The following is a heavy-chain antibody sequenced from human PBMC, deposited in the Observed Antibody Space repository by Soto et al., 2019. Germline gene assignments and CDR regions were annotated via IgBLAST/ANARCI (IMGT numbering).Heavy chain of an antibody. CDR2: ISSDGSDT. Sequence: QPGGSLRLSCASSWFTFINHWMHWVRQSPGKGLVWVSRISSDGSDTTYADSVKGRFSISRDNSRNTLYLQMSSLRPEDTAVYYCARYHDTLAANDYWGQGTLVTVSS. CDR3: ARYHDTLAANDY. J-gene: IGHJ4*02. V-gene: IGHV3-74*03. CDR1: WFTFINHW. D-gene: IGHD3-9*01.